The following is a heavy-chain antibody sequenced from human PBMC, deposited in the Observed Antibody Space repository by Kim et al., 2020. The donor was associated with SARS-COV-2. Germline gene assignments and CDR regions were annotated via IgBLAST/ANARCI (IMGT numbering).Heavy chain of an antibody. Sequence: GGSLRLSCAASGFTFSNAWMSWVRQAPGKGLEWVGRIKSKTDGGTTDYAAPVKGRFTISRDDSKNTLYLQMNSLKTEDTAVYYCTTDRSYDYIVGGYRYIDYWGQGTLVTVSS. D-gene: IGHD3-16*02. CDR1: GFTFSNAW. V-gene: IGHV3-15*01. CDR3: TTDRSYDYIVGGYRYIDY. CDR2: IKSKTDGGTT. J-gene: IGHJ4*02.